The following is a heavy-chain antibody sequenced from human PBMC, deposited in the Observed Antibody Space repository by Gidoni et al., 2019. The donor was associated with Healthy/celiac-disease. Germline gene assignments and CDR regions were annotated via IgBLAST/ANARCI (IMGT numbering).Heavy chain of an antibody. D-gene: IGHD4-17*01. Sequence: QVQLQQWGAGLLKPSETLSLTCAVYGGSFSGYYWSWMRQPPGKRTEWIWEINHSVSTNSNPSLMSRVTISVDTSKNQSSLKLSSVTAVDRGVYYRVRAKNEYGDYGRRLYFDSWGQGTLVTVSS. V-gene: IGHV4-34*01. CDR2: INHSVST. CDR3: VRAKNEYGDYGRRLYFDS. J-gene: IGHJ4*02. CDR1: GGSFSGYY.